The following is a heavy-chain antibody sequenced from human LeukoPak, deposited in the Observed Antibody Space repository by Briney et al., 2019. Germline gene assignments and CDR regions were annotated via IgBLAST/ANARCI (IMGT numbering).Heavy chain of an antibody. Sequence: ASVKVSFKASGGTFSSYAISWVRQAPGQGLEWMGGIIPIFGTANYAQKFQGRVTITADESTSTAYMELSSLRSEDTAVYYCARGPDIVVVVAAAGSFDIWGQGTMVTVSS. D-gene: IGHD2-15*01. V-gene: IGHV1-69*01. CDR3: ARGPDIVVVVAAAGSFDI. CDR2: IIPIFGTA. J-gene: IGHJ3*02. CDR1: GGTFSSYA.